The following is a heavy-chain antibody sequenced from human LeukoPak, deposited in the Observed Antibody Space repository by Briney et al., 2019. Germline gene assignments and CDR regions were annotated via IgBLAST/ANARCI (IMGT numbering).Heavy chain of an antibody. D-gene: IGHD5-12*01. CDR3: AREYIVATTPFDY. CDR2: ISYDGSNK. V-gene: IGHV3-30-3*01. CDR1: GFTFSSYA. Sequence: PGGSLRLSCAASGFTFSSYAMHWVRQAPGKGLEWVAVISYDGSNKYYADSVKGRFTISRDNSKNTLYLQMNSLRAEDTAVYYCAREYIVATTPFDYWGQGTLVTVSS. J-gene: IGHJ4*02.